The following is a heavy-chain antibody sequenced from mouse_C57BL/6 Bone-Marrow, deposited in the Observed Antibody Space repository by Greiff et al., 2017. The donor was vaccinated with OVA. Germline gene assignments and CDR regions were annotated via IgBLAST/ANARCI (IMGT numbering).Heavy chain of an antibody. CDR2: INPNNGGT. J-gene: IGHJ2*01. CDR1: GYTFTDYY. D-gene: IGHD1-1*01. Sequence: VQLQQSGPELVKPGASVKISCKASGYTFTDYYMNWVKQSHGKSLEWIGDINPNNGGTSYNQKFKGKATLTVDKSSSTAYMELRSLTSEDSAVYYCARSIITTEGYWGQGTTLTVSS. CDR3: ARSIITTEGY. V-gene: IGHV1-26*01.